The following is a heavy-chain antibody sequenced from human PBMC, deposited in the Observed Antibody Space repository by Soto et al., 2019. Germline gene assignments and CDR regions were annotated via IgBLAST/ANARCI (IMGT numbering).Heavy chain of an antibody. D-gene: IGHD3-22*01. Sequence: QITLRESGPSLVKPTQTLTLTCSFSGFSLSTGGLSVAWIRQPPVKALEWLALIYWDDDKRYSPYLETRLTLRKDTAKNAVVLTMTNMDPADTGTYYCAHRNYYDGSGSFGYHYGMDVWGQGTAVTVSS. CDR2: IYWDDDK. CDR1: GFSLSTGGLS. CDR3: AHRNYYDGSGSFGYHYGMDV. J-gene: IGHJ6*02. V-gene: IGHV2-5*02.